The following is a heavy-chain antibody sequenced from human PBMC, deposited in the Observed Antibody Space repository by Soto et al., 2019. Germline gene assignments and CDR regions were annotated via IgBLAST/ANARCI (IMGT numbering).Heavy chain of an antibody. D-gene: IGHD6-19*01. CDR2: ISAYNGNT. CDR1: GYTFTSYG. CDR3: ARDPLMSVAGIDAFDI. V-gene: IGHV1-18*01. J-gene: IGHJ3*02. Sequence: ASVKVSCKASGYTFTSYGISWVRQAPGQGLEWMGWISAYNGNTNYAQKLQGRVTMTTDTSTSTAFMELRSLRSDDTAVYYCARDPLMSVAGIDAFDIWGQGTMVTVSS.